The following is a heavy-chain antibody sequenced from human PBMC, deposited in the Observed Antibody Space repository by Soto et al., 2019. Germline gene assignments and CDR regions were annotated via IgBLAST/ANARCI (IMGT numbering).Heavy chain of an antibody. D-gene: IGHD2-21*02. J-gene: IGHJ4*02. Sequence: LGGSLTISFAASGFTFSNAWLSWVRQAPGKGLEWVGHIESKTDGGTTDYAAPVKGRFTISRDDSKNTLYLQMNSLKTEDTAVYYCTTDLVVETAMFSPYYWGQGTLVTVSS. CDR1: GFTFSNAW. V-gene: IGHV3-15*04. CDR2: IESKTDGGTT. CDR3: TTDLVVETAMFSPYY.